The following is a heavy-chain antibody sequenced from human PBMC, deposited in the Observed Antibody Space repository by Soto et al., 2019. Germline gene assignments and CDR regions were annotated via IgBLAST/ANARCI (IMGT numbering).Heavy chain of an antibody. J-gene: IGHJ6*02. V-gene: IGHV1-69*01. CDR2: IIPIFGTA. Sequence: QVQLVQSGAEVKKPGSSVKVSCKASGGTFSSYAISWVRQAPGQGLEWMGGIIPIFGTANYAQKFQGRVTITADESTSTAYMELSSLRSEDTAVYYWARGRPGTGTTYYYYGMDVWGQGTTVTVSS. D-gene: IGHD1-7*01. CDR3: ARGRPGTGTTYYYYGMDV. CDR1: GGTFSSYA.